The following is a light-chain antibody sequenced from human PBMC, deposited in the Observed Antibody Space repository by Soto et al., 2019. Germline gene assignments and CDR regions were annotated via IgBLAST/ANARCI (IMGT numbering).Light chain of an antibody. Sequence: QSALTQPASVSGSPGQSITISCTGTSSDIGGYKYVSWYQQHPGKVPKLLIFDVNNRPSGVSDRFSDSKSGNTASLTITGLQAEDEAEYYGCSYTSSTSLIFGGGTQLTVL. CDR1: SSDIGGYKY. J-gene: IGLJ7*01. V-gene: IGLV2-14*03. CDR2: DVN. CDR3: CSYTSSTSLI.